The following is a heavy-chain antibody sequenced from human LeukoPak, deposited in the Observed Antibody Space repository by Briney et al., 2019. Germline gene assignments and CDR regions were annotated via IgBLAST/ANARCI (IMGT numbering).Heavy chain of an antibody. CDR1: GFTFSRYA. J-gene: IGHJ4*02. Sequence: GGSLRLSCAASGFTFSRYAMSWVRQAPGKGLEWVSAISGSGGSTYYADSVKGRFTISRDNSKNTLYLQMNSLRAEDTAVYYCAKEMDYYDSSGERGDYWGQGTLVTVSS. V-gene: IGHV3-23*01. CDR2: ISGSGGST. D-gene: IGHD3-22*01. CDR3: AKEMDYYDSSGERGDY.